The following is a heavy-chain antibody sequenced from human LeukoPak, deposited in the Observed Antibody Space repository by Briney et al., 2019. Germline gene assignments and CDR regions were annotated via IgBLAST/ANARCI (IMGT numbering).Heavy chain of an antibody. D-gene: IGHD3-3*01. CDR2: ISSSSSYI. CDR3: ARDTIFGSYYFDY. CDR1: GFTFSSYS. V-gene: IGHV3-21*01. J-gene: IGHJ4*02. Sequence: GGSLRLSCAASGFTFSSYSMNWVRQAPGKGLEWVSSISSSSSYIYYADSVEGRFTISRDNAKNSLYLQMNSLRAEDTAVYYCARDTIFGSYYFDYWGQGTLVTVSS.